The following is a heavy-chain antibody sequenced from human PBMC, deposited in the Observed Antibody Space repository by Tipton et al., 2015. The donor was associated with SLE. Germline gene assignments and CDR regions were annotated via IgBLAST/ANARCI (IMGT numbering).Heavy chain of an antibody. CDR2: INHSGST. D-gene: IGHD4-17*01. J-gene: IGHJ4*02. CDR1: GGSFSGYY. Sequence: LRLSCAVYGGSFSGYYWSWIRQPPGKGLEWIGEINHSGSTNYNPSLKSRVTISVDTSRNQFSLKLSSVTAADTAVYYCARSYGEGDFGYWSQGTLVTVSS. V-gene: IGHV4-34*01. CDR3: ARSYGEGDFGY.